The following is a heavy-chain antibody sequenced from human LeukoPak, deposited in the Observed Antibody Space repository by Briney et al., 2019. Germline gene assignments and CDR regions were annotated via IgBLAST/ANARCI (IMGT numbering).Heavy chain of an antibody. CDR2: IRSKANSYAT. Sequence: PGGSLRLSCAASGFSFSGSAMHWVRQASGKGLEWVGRIRSKANSYATAYAASVKGRFTISRDDSKNTAYLQMNSLNIADTAVYYCTSLLVVPGTNFDYWGQGTLVTVSS. V-gene: IGHV3-73*01. CDR3: TSLLVVPGTNFDY. D-gene: IGHD2-21*02. CDR1: GFSFSGSA. J-gene: IGHJ4*02.